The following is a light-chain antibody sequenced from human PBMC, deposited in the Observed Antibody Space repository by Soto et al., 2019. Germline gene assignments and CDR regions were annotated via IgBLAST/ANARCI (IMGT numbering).Light chain of an antibody. V-gene: IGLV2-14*01. CDR2: DVN. CDR1: SSDVGAYNF. CDR3: NSYTSSSTSYV. Sequence: QSVLTQPASVSGSPGQSITISCTGTSSDVGAYNFVSWYQQHPGKAPKLMIYDVNNRPSGVSDRFSGSKSGNTASLTISGLRAEDEADYYCNSYTSSSTSYVFGTGTRSPS. J-gene: IGLJ1*01.